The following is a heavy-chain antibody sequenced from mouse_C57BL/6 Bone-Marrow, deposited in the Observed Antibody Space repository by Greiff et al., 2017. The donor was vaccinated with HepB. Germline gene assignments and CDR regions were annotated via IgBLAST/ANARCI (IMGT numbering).Heavy chain of an antibody. J-gene: IGHJ3*01. V-gene: IGHV1-22*01. CDR1: GYTFTVYN. CDR2: INPNNGGT. Sequence: EVQLQQSGPELVKPGASVKMSCKASGYTFTVYNMHWVKQSHGKSLEWIGYINPNNGGTSYNQKFKGKATLTVNKSSSTAYMELRSLTSEDSAVYYCARPDDGYYDWFAYWGQGTLVTVSA. CDR3: ARPDDGYYDWFAY. D-gene: IGHD2-3*01.